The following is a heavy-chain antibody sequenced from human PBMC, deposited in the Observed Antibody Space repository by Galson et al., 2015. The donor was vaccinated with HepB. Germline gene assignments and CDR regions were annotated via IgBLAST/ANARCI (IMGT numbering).Heavy chain of an antibody. D-gene: IGHD3-10*01. J-gene: IGHJ4*02. CDR2: IKQDGSEK. Sequence: SLRLSCAASGFAFGSSWMTWVRQAPGRGLEWVASIKQDGSEKYYVDSVKGRFTISRDNAKNSLHLQMISLTPEDTAVYSCARGHTTLLRFEDSEYWGQGTLVTVSS. V-gene: IGHV3-7*01. CDR1: GFAFGSSW. CDR3: ARGHTTLLRFEDSEY.